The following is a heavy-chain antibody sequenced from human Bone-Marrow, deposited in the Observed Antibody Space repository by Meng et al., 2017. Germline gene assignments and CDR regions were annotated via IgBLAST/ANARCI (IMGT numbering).Heavy chain of an antibody. J-gene: IGHJ4*02. CDR2: ITDSGDDT. Sequence: GESLKISCAASGFTFSHYAMGWVRQAPGKGLEWFSAITDSGDDTNYADSVKGRFTISRDNSKSTLWLQMNSLGAEDTAVYCRAKGSGASSPYYFDYWGQGTLVTVSS. CDR3: AKGSGASSPYYFDY. V-gene: IGHV3-23*01. D-gene: IGHD3-10*01. CDR1: GFTFSHYA.